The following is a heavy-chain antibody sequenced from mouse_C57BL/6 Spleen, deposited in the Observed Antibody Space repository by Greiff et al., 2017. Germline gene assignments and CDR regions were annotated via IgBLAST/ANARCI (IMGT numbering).Heavy chain of an antibody. Sequence: DVQLQESGPELVKPGDSVKISCKASGYSFTGYFMNWVMQSHGKSLEWIGRINPYNGDTFYNQKFKGKATLTVDKSSSTAHMELRSLTSEDSAVYYCARGDTTVVPYAMDYWGQGTSVTVSS. J-gene: IGHJ4*01. V-gene: IGHV1-20*01. CDR2: INPYNGDT. CDR1: GYSFTGYF. D-gene: IGHD1-1*01. CDR3: ARGDTTVVPYAMDY.